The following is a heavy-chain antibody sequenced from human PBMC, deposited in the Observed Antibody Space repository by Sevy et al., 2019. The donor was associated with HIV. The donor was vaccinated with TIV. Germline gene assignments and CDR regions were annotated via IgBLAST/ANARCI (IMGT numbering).Heavy chain of an antibody. D-gene: IGHD1-26*01. J-gene: IGHJ4*02. Sequence: GGSLRLSCAASGFTFSSYAMSWVRRAPGKGLEWVSVISGSGGSTDYADSVKGRFTISRDNSKNTLYLQMNSLRAEDTAVHYCAKAGGSYRFDYWGQGTLVTVSS. CDR1: GFTFSSYA. CDR2: ISGSGGST. CDR3: AKAGGSYRFDY. V-gene: IGHV3-23*01.